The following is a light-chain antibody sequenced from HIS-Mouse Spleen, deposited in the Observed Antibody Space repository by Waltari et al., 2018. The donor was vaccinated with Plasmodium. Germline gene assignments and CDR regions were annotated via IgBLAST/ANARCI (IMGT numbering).Light chain of an antibody. CDR1: SSDVGGYNY. CDR3: SSYTSSSTLNYV. CDR2: DFS. Sequence: QSALTQPASVSGSPGQSITISCTGTSSDVGGYNYVSWYQQHPGKAPNIMIYDFSNRPSVVSNRVAGSKSGNTASLTISGLQAEDEADYYCSSYTSSSTLNYVVGTGTKVTVL. V-gene: IGLV2-14*03. J-gene: IGLJ1*01.